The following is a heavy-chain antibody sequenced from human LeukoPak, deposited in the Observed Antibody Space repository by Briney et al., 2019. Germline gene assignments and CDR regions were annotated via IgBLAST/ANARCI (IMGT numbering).Heavy chain of an antibody. V-gene: IGHV3-23*01. J-gene: IGHJ4*02. CDR3: AQISVDTSRARWSDFDS. CDR2: LSASGANT. CDR1: GFTFSTYW. Sequence: QPGGSLRLSCAASGFTFSTYWMHWVRQAPGKGLEWVSALSASGANTYYADSVKGRFAISRDNSKNMLYLQMNSLRGEDTAIYYCAQISVDTSRARWSDFDSWGQGILVTVSS. D-gene: IGHD5-18*01.